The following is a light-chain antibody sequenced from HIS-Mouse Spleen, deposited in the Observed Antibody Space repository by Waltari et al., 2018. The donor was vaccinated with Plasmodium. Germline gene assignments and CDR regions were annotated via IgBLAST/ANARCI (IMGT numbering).Light chain of an antibody. J-gene: IGLJ1*01. V-gene: IGLV2-23*01. CDR1: SSDVGSYNL. CDR3: CSYAGSSTYV. CDR2: EGS. Sequence: QSALTQPASVSGSPGQSITISCTGTSSDVGSYNLVSWYQQHPGKAPKLMIYEGSKRPSGFSNRFSGSKSGNTAFLTISGLQAEDEADYYCCSYAGSSTYVFGTGTKVTVL.